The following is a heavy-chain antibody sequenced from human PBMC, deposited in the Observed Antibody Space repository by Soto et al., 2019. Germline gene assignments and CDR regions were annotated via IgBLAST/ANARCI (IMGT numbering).Heavy chain of an antibody. J-gene: IGHJ5*02. CDR3: GRDHLGNHRYTLEPLDP. CDR2: TYYRSRWYT. V-gene: IGHV6-1*01. Sequence: SQTLSLTCAISGDSVSSNSATWNWIRQSPSRGLEWLGRTYYRSRWYTDYATSLKGRITINPDTSKNQFSLQLNSVTPEDTAVYYCGRDHLGNHRYTLEPLDPWGQGTLVTVSS. D-gene: IGHD3-16*01. CDR1: GDSVSSNSAT.